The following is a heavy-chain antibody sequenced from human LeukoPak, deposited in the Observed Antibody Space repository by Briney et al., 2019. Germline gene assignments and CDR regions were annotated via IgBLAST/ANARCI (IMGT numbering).Heavy chain of an antibody. Sequence: ASVKVSCKASGYAFTTYGISWVRQAPGQGLECLGWINPYSGNTNYAQKFQGRVTLTTDTSTSTAYMELRSLRSDDSAMYYCAREIYGRFDFWGQGTLVTVSS. CDR3: AREIYGRFDF. V-gene: IGHV1-18*01. CDR1: GYAFTTYG. J-gene: IGHJ4*02. D-gene: IGHD4-17*01. CDR2: INPYSGNT.